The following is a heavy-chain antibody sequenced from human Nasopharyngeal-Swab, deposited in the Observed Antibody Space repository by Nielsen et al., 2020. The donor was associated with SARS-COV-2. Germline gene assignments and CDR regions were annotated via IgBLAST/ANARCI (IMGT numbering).Heavy chain of an antibody. Sequence: SVKVSCKASGGTFSSYAISWVRQAPGQGLEWMGGIIPIFGTANYAQKFQGRVTITADESTRTAYMELSSLRSEDTAVYYCARGVVAATHLFDYWGQGTLVTVSS. D-gene: IGHD2-15*01. CDR1: GGTFSSYA. CDR2: IIPIFGTA. V-gene: IGHV1-69*13. J-gene: IGHJ4*02. CDR3: ARGVVAATHLFDY.